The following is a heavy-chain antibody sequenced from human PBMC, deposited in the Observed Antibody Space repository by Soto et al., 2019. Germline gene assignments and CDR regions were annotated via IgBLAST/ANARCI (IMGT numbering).Heavy chain of an antibody. Sequence: GGSLRLSCTASGFTFGEYAMSWFRQAPGKGLEWVGYIRSKSFGGTTEYAASVKGRFTISRDDSKSIAYLQMDSLETEDTAVYYCTRRRYLDYWGQGILVTVSS. CDR3: TRRRYLDY. CDR1: GFTFGEYA. V-gene: IGHV3-49*03. J-gene: IGHJ4*02. CDR2: IRSKSFGGTT.